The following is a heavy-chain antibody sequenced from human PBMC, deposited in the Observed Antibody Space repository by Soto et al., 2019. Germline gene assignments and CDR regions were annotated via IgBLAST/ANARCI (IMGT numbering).Heavy chain of an antibody. V-gene: IGHV1-69*06. CDR1: GGTFSSYA. D-gene: IGHD3-22*01. Sequence: QVQLVQSGAEVKKPGSSVKVSCMASGGTFSSYAISWVRQAPGQGLEWMGGIIPIFGTANYAQKFQVRVTITADKSTSTAYMELSSLRSEDTAVYYCAGGASDYYDSSGGWVQGTLVRVSS. CDR3: AGGASDYYDSSGG. CDR2: IIPIFGTA. J-gene: IGHJ4*02.